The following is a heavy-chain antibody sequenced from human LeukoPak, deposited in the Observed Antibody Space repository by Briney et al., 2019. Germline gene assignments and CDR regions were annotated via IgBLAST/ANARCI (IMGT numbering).Heavy chain of an antibody. Sequence: GGSLRLSCAASGFTFSFYAMSWVRQVPGKGLEWVSFVSGSGGSAWHADSAKGRFTISRDNSKNTLYLQMNSLRADDTAVYYCVKDKEVTSSLQGDYWGQGTLVTVSS. J-gene: IGHJ4*02. D-gene: IGHD4-17*01. CDR3: VKDKEVTSSLQGDY. CDR1: GFTFSFYA. CDR2: VSGSGGSA. V-gene: IGHV3-23*01.